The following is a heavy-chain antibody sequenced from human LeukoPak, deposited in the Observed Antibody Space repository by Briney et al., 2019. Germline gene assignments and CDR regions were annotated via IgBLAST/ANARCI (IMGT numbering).Heavy chain of an antibody. CDR1: GFTFSSYG. CDR2: IRYDGSNK. Sequence: GGSLRLSCAASGFTFSSYGMHWVRQAPGKGLEWVAFIRYDGSNKYYADSVKGRFTISGDNSKNTLYLQMNSLRAEDTAVYYCAKLYSGDYLTDLDYWGQGTLVTVSS. D-gene: IGHD4-17*01. CDR3: AKLYSGDYLTDLDY. J-gene: IGHJ4*02. V-gene: IGHV3-30*02.